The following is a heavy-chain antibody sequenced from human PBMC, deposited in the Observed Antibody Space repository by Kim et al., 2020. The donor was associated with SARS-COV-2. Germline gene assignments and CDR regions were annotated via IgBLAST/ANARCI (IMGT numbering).Heavy chain of an antibody. CDR2: IFYSGST. Sequence: SETLSLTCTVSGGSISSSSYYWGWIRQPPGKGLEWIGSIFYSGSTYYNPSLKSRVTISVDTSKNQFSLKLTSVTAADTAMYYCARHLRSGVLVAAPYYFDYWGQGTLVTVSS. V-gene: IGHV4-39*01. CDR3: ARHLRSGVLVAAPYYFDY. CDR1: GGSISSSSYY. D-gene: IGHD2-15*01. J-gene: IGHJ4*02.